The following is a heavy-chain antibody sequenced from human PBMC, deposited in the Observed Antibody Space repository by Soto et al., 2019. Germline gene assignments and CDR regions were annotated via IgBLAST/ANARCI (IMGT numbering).Heavy chain of an antibody. CDR3: ASNLGGGATTDYYYGMDV. Sequence: PGESLKISCKGSGYSFTSYWIGWVRQMPGKGLEWMGIIYPGDSDTRYSPSFQGQVTISADKSISTAYLQWSSLKASDTAMYYCASNLGGGATTDYYYGMDVWGQGTTVTVSS. CDR1: GYSFTSYW. D-gene: IGHD1-26*01. V-gene: IGHV5-51*01. CDR2: IYPGDSDT. J-gene: IGHJ6*02.